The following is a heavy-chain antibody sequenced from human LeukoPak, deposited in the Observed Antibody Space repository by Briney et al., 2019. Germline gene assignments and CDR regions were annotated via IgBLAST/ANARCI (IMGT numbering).Heavy chain of an antibody. J-gene: IGHJ6*03. Sequence: ASVKVSCKASGYTFTNYDINWVRQATGQGLEWMGWMNPNSGTTGYAQKFLGRVTITRNTSISTTYMELSSLRSEDTAVCYCARGRSPGTSMEYYYYMDVWGKGTTVTLSS. CDR1: GYTFTNYD. V-gene: IGHV1-8*03. D-gene: IGHD1-1*01. CDR2: MNPNSGTT. CDR3: ARGRSPGTSMEYYYYMDV.